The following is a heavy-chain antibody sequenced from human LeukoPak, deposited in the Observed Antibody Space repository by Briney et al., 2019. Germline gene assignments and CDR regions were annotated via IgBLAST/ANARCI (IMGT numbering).Heavy chain of an antibody. V-gene: IGHV4-59*08. D-gene: IGHD2-21*01. CDR2: IYYSGST. J-gene: IGHJ3*02. CDR1: GGSISSYY. Sequence: KPSETLSLTCTVSGGSISSYYWSWIRQPPGKGLEWIGYIYYSGSTNYNPSLKSRVTISVDTSKNQFSLKLSSVTAADTAVYYCASMEGYSLYAFDIWGQGTMVTVSS. CDR3: ASMEGYSLYAFDI.